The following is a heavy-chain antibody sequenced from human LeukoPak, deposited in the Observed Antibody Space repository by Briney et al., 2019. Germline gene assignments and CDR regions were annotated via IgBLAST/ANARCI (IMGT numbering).Heavy chain of an antibody. CDR1: GFTFSSYG. D-gene: IGHD1-7*01. J-gene: IGHJ4*02. CDR2: ITTSGATT. Sequence: TGGSLRLSCAASGFTFSSYGMSWVRQAPGKGLEWVSFITTSGATTSYADSVKGRFTISRDNAKNSLYLQMNSLRAEDTAVYYCARDPLGWNYYFDYWGQGTLVTVSS. V-gene: IGHV3-48*04. CDR3: ARDPLGWNYYFDY.